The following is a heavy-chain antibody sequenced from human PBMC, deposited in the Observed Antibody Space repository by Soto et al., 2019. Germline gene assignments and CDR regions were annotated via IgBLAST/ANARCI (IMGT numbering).Heavy chain of an antibody. CDR3: ASVLYFGCCSGSPCGQEG. Sequence: PSETLSLTCTVSGGSISSYYWSWIRQPPGKGLEWIGYIYYSGSTNYNPSLKSRDTISVDTPKNPFSLKLSSVTAADTAVYSVASVLYFGCCSGSPCGQEGWGQVTTGIV. V-gene: IGHV4-59*01. D-gene: IGHD6-25*01. J-gene: IGHJ6*02. CDR2: IYYSGST. CDR1: GGSISSYY.